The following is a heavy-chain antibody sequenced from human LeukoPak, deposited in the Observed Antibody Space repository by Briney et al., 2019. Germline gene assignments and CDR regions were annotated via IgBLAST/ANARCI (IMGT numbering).Heavy chain of an antibody. Sequence: RGSLRLSCAASEFTFSTYAMNWVRRAPGKGLEWVSVISGSSGTTYYADSVKGRLTISRDNSKSTLYLQINSLRAEDTAVYYCAKDYGPMGLFDYWGQGTLVTVSS. CDR3: AKDYGPMGLFDY. V-gene: IGHV3-23*01. CDR2: ISGSSGTT. J-gene: IGHJ4*02. CDR1: EFTFSTYA. D-gene: IGHD4-17*01.